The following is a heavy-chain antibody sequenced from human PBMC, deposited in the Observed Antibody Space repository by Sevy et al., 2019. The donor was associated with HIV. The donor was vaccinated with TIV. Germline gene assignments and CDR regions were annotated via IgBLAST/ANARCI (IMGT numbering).Heavy chain of an antibody. Sequence: ASVKVSCKASGYTFTGYGISWVRQAPGQGLEWVGWISAYNGNTNYAQKLQGRVTMTTDTSTSTAYMELRSLRSDDTAVYYCARGPLRGYSGYGDLDYWGQGTLVTVSS. V-gene: IGHV1-18*01. CDR3: ARGPLRGYSGYGDLDY. CDR1: GYTFTGYG. D-gene: IGHD5-12*01. J-gene: IGHJ4*02. CDR2: ISAYNGNT.